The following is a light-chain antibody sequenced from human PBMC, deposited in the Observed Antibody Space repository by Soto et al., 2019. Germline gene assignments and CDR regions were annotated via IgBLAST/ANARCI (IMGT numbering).Light chain of an antibody. J-gene: IGKJ3*01. CDR3: QKYNGAPFT. CDR2: AAF. CDR1: QGISNY. Sequence: DIQMTQSPSSLSASVGDRVTITCRASQGISNYLAWYQQKPGKVPKLLIYAAFTSESGVPSRFSGSGSGTDFTLTISSLQPEDVATYYCQKYNGAPFTFGPGTKVDIK. V-gene: IGKV1-27*01.